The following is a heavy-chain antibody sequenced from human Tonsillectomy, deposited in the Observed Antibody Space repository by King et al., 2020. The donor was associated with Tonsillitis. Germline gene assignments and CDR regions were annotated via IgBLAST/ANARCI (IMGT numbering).Heavy chain of an antibody. D-gene: IGHD6-19*01. Sequence: QLQESGPGLVKPSETLSLTCTVSGGSISSYYWSWIRQPPGKGLEWIGYIYYSGSNNYNPSLKNRVTISVDTSKNQFSLKLSSVTAADTAVYYCARGIAVAVTFDSWGQGTLVTVS. CDR2: IYYSGSN. CDR3: ARGIAVAVTFDS. V-gene: IGHV4-59*01. CDR1: GGSISSYY. J-gene: IGHJ4*02.